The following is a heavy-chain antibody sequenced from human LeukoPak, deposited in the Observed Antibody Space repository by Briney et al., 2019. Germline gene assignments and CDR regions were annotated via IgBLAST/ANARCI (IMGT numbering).Heavy chain of an antibody. J-gene: IGHJ4*02. CDR3: ARLFRDVTTFDY. V-gene: IGHV3-7*01. CDR2: IKQDGSQK. CDR1: GFTFSNYA. D-gene: IGHD1-1*01. Sequence: GGSLRLSCAASGFTFSNYAMSWVRQAPGRGLEWVASIKQDGSQKYYVDSVKGRFTISRDNVQNSLYLQMNSLRAEDTAVYYCARLFRDVTTFDYWGQGTLVTVSS.